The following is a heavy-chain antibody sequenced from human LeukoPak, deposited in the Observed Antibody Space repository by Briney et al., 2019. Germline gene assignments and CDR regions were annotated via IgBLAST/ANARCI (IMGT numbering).Heavy chain of an antibody. J-gene: IGHJ4*02. CDR1: GGSITSSSYS. CDR2: IYYSGST. D-gene: IGHD2-21*02. Sequence: PSETLSLTCTVSGGSITSSSYSWGWIRQPPGKGLEWIGSIYYSGSTYYNPSLKSRVTISVDTSKNQFSLELSSVTAADTAVYYCARRKYVTHTFCGGDCYSGWGQGTLVTVSS. CDR3: ARRKYVTHTFCGGDCYSG. V-gene: IGHV4-39*01.